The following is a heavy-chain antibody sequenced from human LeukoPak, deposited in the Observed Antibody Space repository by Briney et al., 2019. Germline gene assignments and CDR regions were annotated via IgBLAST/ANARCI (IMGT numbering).Heavy chain of an antibody. CDR3: TTFYTRLTDY. J-gene: IGHJ4*02. Sequence: GGSLRLSCAASGFTFNTYWINWVRQAPGKGLEWLASINQDGSEKYYVDSVKGRFTISRDNAKNSLYLQMNSLRAEDTAVYYCTTFYTRLTDYWGQGTLVTVPS. CDR1: GFTFNTYW. V-gene: IGHV3-7*05. CDR2: INQDGSEK. D-gene: IGHD2/OR15-2a*01.